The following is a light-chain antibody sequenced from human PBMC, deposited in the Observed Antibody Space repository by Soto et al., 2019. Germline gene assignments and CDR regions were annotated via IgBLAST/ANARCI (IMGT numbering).Light chain of an antibody. Sequence: EIEMTQSPATLSVSPGEEATLSCRASQSVSSYLAWYQQKPGQAPRLLIYGASTRAAGIPARFSGSGSGTEFTLTISSLQSEDFAAYYCQQYNDWPSITFGQGTRLEI. V-gene: IGKV3-15*01. CDR2: GAS. CDR1: QSVSSY. J-gene: IGKJ5*01. CDR3: QQYNDWPSIT.